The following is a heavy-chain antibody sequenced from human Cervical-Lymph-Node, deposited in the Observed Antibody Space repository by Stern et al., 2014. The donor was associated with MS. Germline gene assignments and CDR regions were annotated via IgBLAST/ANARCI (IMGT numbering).Heavy chain of an antibody. Sequence: QLVQSGGGVVQPGRPLRLTCTVSGFTFSSYGMHWVRQAPGTGLEEVAVISYDGSDTYYAESVKGRFTISRDNSKNTLYLEMRSLRPEDTAVYYCVKRGITEVRGVRLGDYWGPGTLVIVSS. V-gene: IGHV3-30*18. CDR1: GFTFSSYG. J-gene: IGHJ4*02. CDR2: ISYDGSDT. CDR3: VKRGITEVRGVRLGDY. D-gene: IGHD3-10*01.